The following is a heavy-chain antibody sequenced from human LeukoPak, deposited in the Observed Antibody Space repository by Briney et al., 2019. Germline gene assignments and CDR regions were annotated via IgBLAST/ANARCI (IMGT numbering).Heavy chain of an antibody. J-gene: IGHJ4*02. CDR1: GGSFSSYY. V-gene: IGHV4-59*01. D-gene: IGHD1-14*01. CDR3: AREGLAEGVHDY. CDR2: IYYSGTT. Sequence: PAETLSLTCTISGGSFSSYYWSWIRQPPGKGLEWIGYIYYSGTTNYNPSLRSRVTISIDTSKNQFSLKLSSVTAADTAVYYCAREGLAEGVHDYWGQGTLVTVSS.